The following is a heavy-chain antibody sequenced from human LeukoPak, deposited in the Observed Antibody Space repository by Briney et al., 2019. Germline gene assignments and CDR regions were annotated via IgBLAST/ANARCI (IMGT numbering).Heavy chain of an antibody. CDR2: ISSSSSII. D-gene: IGHD4-17*01. V-gene: IGHV3-48*01. Sequence: GGSLRLSCAASGFTFSTYNMNWVRQAPGKGLEWVSYISSSSSIIYYADSVKGRFTISRDNSKNTLYLQMNSLRAEDTAVYYCARDYGDYLRAFDIWGQGTMVTVSS. CDR1: GFTFSTYN. J-gene: IGHJ3*02. CDR3: ARDYGDYLRAFDI.